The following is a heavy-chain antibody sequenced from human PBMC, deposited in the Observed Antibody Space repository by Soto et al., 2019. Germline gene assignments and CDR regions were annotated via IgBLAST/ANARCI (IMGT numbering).Heavy chain of an antibody. CDR3: ATIVGANDY. CDR1: GGSIYTYS. CDR2: IYSSGSA. D-gene: IGHD1-26*01. V-gene: IGHV4-4*07. Sequence: KPSETLSLTCTVSGGSIYTYSWTWLRQPAGKGLEWIGHIYSSGSANYNPSLKSRVSMSVDTSKNQFSLKLNSVTAADTAVYYCATIVGANDYWGQGALVTVSS. J-gene: IGHJ4*02.